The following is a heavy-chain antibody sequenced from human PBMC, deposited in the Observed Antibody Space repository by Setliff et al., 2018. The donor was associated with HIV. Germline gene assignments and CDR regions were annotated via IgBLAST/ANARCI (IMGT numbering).Heavy chain of an antibody. CDR2: INPNIKPNSGGAT. CDR1: GYSFTGYY. D-gene: IGHD1-26*01. CDR3: ARDKETWEGYYKFYSMDV. V-gene: IGHV1-2*06. J-gene: IGHJ6*03. Sequence: ASVKVSCKASGYSFTGYYIHWVRQAPGQGLEWMGRINPNIKPNSGGATNYAQKFQGRVTITRDTSINTAYMELSRLKSDDTAVYYCARDKETWEGYYKFYSMDVWGEGTKVTVSS.